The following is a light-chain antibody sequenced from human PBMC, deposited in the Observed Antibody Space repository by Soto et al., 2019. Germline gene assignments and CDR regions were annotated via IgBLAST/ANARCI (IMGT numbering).Light chain of an antibody. Sequence: DIQLTQSPSFLSASVGDRVTITCRASQGISSYLAWYQQEPGKAPKPLIYAASTLQSGVPSRFSGSGAGTDFTLTISSLQSEDFSTYYCQQLKSYPVTFGGGTKVEIK. J-gene: IGKJ4*01. CDR1: QGISSY. CDR2: AAS. CDR3: QQLKSYPVT. V-gene: IGKV1-9*01.